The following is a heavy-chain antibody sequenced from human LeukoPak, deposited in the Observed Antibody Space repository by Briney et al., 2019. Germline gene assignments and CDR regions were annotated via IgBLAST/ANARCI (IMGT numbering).Heavy chain of an antibody. D-gene: IGHD3-10*01. J-gene: IGHJ4*02. CDR2: IWYDGSNK. V-gene: IGHV3-33*01. Sequence: PGGSLRLSCAASGFTLSSYGMHWVRQAPGKGLEWVAVIWYDGSNKYYADSVKGRFTISRDNSKNTLYLQMNSLRAEDTAVYYCARANTPNYYGSGSYLPLGYWGQGTLVTVSS. CDR3: ARANTPNYYGSGSYLPLGY. CDR1: GFTLSSYG.